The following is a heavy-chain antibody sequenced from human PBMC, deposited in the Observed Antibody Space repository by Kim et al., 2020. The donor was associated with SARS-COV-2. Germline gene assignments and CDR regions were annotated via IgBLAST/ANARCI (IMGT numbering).Heavy chain of an antibody. Sequence: ASVKVSCKVSGYTLTELSMHWVRQAPGKGLEWMGGFDPEDGETIYAQKLQGRVTMTEDTSTDTAYMELSSLRSEDTAVYYCATGYCSSTSCSPNPYYYYYYGMDVWGQGTTVTVSS. V-gene: IGHV1-24*01. CDR1: GYTLTELS. D-gene: IGHD2-2*01. CDR2: FDPEDGET. CDR3: ATGYCSSTSCSPNPYYYYYYGMDV. J-gene: IGHJ6*02.